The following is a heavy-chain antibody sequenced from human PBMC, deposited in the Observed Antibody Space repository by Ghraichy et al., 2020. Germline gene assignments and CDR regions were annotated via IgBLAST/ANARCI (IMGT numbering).Heavy chain of an antibody. CDR2: MNPHSGST. J-gene: IGHJ1*01. CDR1: GYTFSNYD. V-gene: IGHV1-8*01. CDR3: ARGDAYLVELTSLYYFHH. D-gene: IGHD2-21*02. Sequence: ASVKVSCKTSGYTFSNYDINWVRQATGQGLEYMGWMNPHSGSTGYAQKFQGRVTMTSNTSITTAYMELSSLRSEDTAVYYCARGDAYLVELTSLYYFHHWGQGTVVTVSS.